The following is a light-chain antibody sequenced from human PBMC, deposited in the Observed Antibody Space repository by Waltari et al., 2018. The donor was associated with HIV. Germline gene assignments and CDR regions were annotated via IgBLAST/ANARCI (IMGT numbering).Light chain of an antibody. CDR1: SFNIGSNF. J-gene: IGLJ1*01. V-gene: IGLV1-47*01. Sequence: QSVLTQPPSASGTPGQRVTIRCSGSSFNIGSNFVYWSQQLPGAAPKLLISRNNQRPSGVPDRFSGSKSGTSASLAISGLRSEDEADYYCAAWDDSLSGFYVVGTGTKVTVL. CDR2: RNN. CDR3: AAWDDSLSGFYV.